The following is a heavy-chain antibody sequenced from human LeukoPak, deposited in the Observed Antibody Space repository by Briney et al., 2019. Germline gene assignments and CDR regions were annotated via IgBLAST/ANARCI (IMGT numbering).Heavy chain of an antibody. CDR3: ARVKYSSGWWEYYYYMDV. CDR1: GFTVSSNY. J-gene: IGHJ6*03. Sequence: PGGFLRLSCAASGFTVSSNYMSWVRQAPGKGLEWVSVIYSGGSTYYADSVKGRFTISRDNSKNTLYLQMNSLRAEDTAVYYCARVKYSSGWWEYYYYMDVWGKGTTVTISS. V-gene: IGHV3-53*01. CDR2: IYSGGST. D-gene: IGHD6-19*01.